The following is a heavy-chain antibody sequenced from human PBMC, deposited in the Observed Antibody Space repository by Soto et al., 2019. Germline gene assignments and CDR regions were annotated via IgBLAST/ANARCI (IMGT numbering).Heavy chain of an antibody. Sequence: QVHLVQSGAEVKKPGSSVKVSCTASGGTFGSYTVTWVRQAPGQGLEWMGEIIPMFGTASYAQKFQGRVTLTGGKSTTTALMVLSSVSSDDTAVYFCASQEAEAVIYFPGMDDCGEGTKVSDSS. J-gene: IGHJ6*04. CDR1: GGTFGSYT. CDR2: IIPMFGTA. D-gene: IGHD1-26*01. V-gene: IGHV1-69*06. CDR3: ASQEAEAVIYFPGMDD.